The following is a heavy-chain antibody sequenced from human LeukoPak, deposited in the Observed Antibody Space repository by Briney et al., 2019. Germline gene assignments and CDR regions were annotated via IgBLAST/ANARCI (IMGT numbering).Heavy chain of an antibody. J-gene: IGHJ3*02. CDR3: ARISSGWSLGAFDI. D-gene: IGHD6-19*01. V-gene: IGHV5-51*03. CDR1: GYSFTSYW. CDR2: IYPGDSDT. Sequence: GESLKISRKGSGYSFTSYWIGWVRQMPGKCLEWMGIIYPGDSDTRYSPSFKGQVTISSDKSISTAYMQWSSLKASDTAMYYCARISSGWSLGAFDIWGQGTMVTVSS.